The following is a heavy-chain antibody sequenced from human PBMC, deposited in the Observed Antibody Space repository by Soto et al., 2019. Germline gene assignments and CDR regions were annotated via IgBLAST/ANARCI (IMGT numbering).Heavy chain of an antibody. Sequence: QVQLQESGPGLVKPSGTLSLTCAVSSGSISSSNWWSWVRQPPGKGLEWVGEIYHSGSTNYNPSLKSRITISVDKSKNQFSLKLSSVTAADTAVYYCASEGPATGYSGYGYYFDYWGQGTLVTVSS. V-gene: IGHV4-4*02. J-gene: IGHJ4*02. CDR3: ASEGPATGYSGYGYYFDY. CDR2: IYHSGST. CDR1: SGSISSSNW. D-gene: IGHD5-12*01.